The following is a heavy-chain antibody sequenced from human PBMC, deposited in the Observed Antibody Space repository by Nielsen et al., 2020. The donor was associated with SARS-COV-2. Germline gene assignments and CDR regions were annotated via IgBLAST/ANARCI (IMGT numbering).Heavy chain of an antibody. CDR1: GGSISSSNW. CDR3: ARDSPGRWLVREGFDP. J-gene: IGHJ5*02. V-gene: IGHV4-4*02. CDR2: IYHSGST. Sequence: SETLSLICAVSGGSISSSNWWSWVRQPPGKGLEWIGEIYHSGSTNYNPSLKSRVTISVDKSKNQFSLKLSSVTAADTAVYYCARDSPGRWLVREGFDPWGQGTLVTVSS. D-gene: IGHD6-19*01.